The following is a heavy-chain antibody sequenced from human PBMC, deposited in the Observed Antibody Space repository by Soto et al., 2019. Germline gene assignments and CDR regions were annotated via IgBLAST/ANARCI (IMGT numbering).Heavy chain of an antibody. J-gene: IGHJ4*02. CDR1: GGSFSGYY. V-gene: IGHV4-34*01. Sequence: QVQLQQWGAGLLKPSETLSLTCAVYGGSFSGYYWSWIRQPPGKGLEWIGEINHSGSTNYNPSLKSRVTXXVXTXRNQFSLKLSSVTAADTAVYYCASLMYYGSGSYLGYWGQGTLVTVSS. CDR3: ASLMYYGSGSYLGY. CDR2: INHSGST. D-gene: IGHD3-10*01.